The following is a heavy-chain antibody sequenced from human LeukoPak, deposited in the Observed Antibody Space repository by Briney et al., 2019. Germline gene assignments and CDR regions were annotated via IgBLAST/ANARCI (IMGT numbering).Heavy chain of an antibody. D-gene: IGHD2-15*01. CDR3: ARGPFPVVAASPYNWFDP. Sequence: ASVKVSCKASGYTFTSYGISWVRQAPGQGLEWMGWISAYNGNTNYAQKRQGRVTMTTDTSTSTDYMELRSLRSDDTAVYYCARGPFPVVAASPYNWFDPWGQGTLVTVSS. V-gene: IGHV1-18*01. CDR1: GYTFTSYG. CDR2: ISAYNGNT. J-gene: IGHJ5*02.